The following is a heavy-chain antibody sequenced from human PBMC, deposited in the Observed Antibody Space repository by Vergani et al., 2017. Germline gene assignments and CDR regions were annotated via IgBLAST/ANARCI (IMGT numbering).Heavy chain of an antibody. CDR2: ISGSGGFT. D-gene: IGHD5-12*01. Sequence: VQLVESGGGVVQPGGSLRLSCAASGFTFTNFAMTWVRQAPGEGLEWVSGISGSGGFTYYADSVKGRFTISRDKAKNSLYLQMNSLRAEDTAVYYCARDGYDRCGGCRYYNCMDVWGQGTTVTVSS. CDR1: GFTFTNFA. CDR3: ARDGYDRCGGCRYYNCMDV. V-gene: IGHV3-23*04. J-gene: IGHJ6*02.